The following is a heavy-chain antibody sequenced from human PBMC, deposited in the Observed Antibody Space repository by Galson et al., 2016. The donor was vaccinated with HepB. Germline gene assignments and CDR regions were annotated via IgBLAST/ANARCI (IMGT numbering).Heavy chain of an antibody. V-gene: IGHV3-74*01. D-gene: IGHD3-10*01. CDR3: ASSVRGSGSPPGGY. J-gene: IGHJ4*02. CDR1: GVTFNSHW. CDR2: INTDGSST. Sequence: SLRLSCAASGVTFNSHWMHWVRQAPGKGLVWVSRINTDGSSTSYADSVKGRFTIARDNAKNTLYLQMNSLRAEDTAVYYCASSVRGSGSPPGGYWGQGTLVTVAS.